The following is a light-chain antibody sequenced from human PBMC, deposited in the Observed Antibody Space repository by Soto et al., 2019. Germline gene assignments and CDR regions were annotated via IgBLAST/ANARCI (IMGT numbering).Light chain of an antibody. V-gene: IGLV4-69*01. CDR1: SGHSIYA. Sequence: QLVLTQSPSASASLGASVKLTCTLSSGHSIYAIAWHQQQPEKGPRYLMKLNSDGSHSKGDGIHDRFSGSSSGAERYLTISSLQAEDEADCYCQTWGTGIIVFGGGTKLTVL. CDR3: QTWGTGIIV. J-gene: IGLJ2*01. CDR2: LNSDGSH.